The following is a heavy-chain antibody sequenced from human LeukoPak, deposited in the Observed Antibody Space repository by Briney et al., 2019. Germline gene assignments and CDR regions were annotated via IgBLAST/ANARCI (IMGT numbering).Heavy chain of an antibody. Sequence: ASVKVSCKASGYTFTSYAMHWVRQAPGQRLEWMGWINAGNGNTKYSQKFQGRVTITRDTSASTAYMELSSLRSEDTAVYYCARKGTVSPEGYYYGMDVWGQGTLVTVSS. D-gene: IGHD1-1*01. J-gene: IGHJ6*02. CDR1: GYTFTSYA. CDR3: ARKGTVSPEGYYYGMDV. V-gene: IGHV1-3*01. CDR2: INAGNGNT.